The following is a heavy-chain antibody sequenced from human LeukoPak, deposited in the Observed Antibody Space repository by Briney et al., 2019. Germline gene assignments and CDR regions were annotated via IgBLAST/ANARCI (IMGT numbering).Heavy chain of an antibody. D-gene: IGHD5-12*01. CDR1: GGTFNGYY. CDR3: ARGAQTQSGYCYRTPGMANWFEP. J-gene: IGHJ5*02. V-gene: IGHV4-34*01. Sequence: KPSETLSLTCAVYGGTFNGYYWSWIRQPPGKGLEWIGEINHSGSTNYNPSLKSRVTISVDTSKNQFSLKLSSVTAADTAVYYCARGAQTQSGYCYRTPGMANWFEPWGQGTLVTVSS. CDR2: INHSGST.